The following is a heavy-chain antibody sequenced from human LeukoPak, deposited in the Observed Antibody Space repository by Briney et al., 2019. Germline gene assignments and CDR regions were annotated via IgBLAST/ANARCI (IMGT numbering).Heavy chain of an antibody. V-gene: IGHV4-39*01. Sequence: SETLSLTCTVSGGSISSSSYYWGWIRQPPGKGLEWIGRIYYSGSTYYNPSLKSRVTISLDTSKNQFSLKLSSVTAADTAVYYCASYVSSGYHLPALKSFWGQGTTVTVSS. CDR2: IYYSGST. CDR1: GGSISSSSYY. J-gene: IGHJ6*01. D-gene: IGHD3-22*01. CDR3: ASYVSSGYHLPALKSF.